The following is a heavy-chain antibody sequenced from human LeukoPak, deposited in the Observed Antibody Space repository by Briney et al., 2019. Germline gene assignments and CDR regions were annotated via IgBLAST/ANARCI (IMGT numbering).Heavy chain of an antibody. V-gene: IGHV3-23*01. CDR2: ISGSWGST. D-gene: IGHD6-13*01. Sequence: SLTLPCLAWRLTFSNYAMIWVLQAPAPRVESVSAISGSWGSTYYADSAKRRFTLSRDNSKHTLYLPMNSLRAQDTAVYYCPKVDSLAAAGNTFDYWGQETLVTVSS. CDR1: RLTFSNYA. J-gene: IGHJ4*03. CDR3: PKVDSLAAAGNTFDY.